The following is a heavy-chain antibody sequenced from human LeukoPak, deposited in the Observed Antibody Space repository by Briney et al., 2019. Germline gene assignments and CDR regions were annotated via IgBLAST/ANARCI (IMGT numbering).Heavy chain of an antibody. CDR1: GFTFSSYA. V-gene: IGHV3-30*04. D-gene: IGHD6-13*01. Sequence: GGSLRLSCAASGFTFSSYAMHWVRQAPGKGLEWVAVISYDGSNKYYADSVKGRFTISRDNSKNTLYLQMNSLRAEDTAVYYCAKALSMGIEDAFDIWGQGTMVTVSS. J-gene: IGHJ3*02. CDR2: ISYDGSNK. CDR3: AKALSMGIEDAFDI.